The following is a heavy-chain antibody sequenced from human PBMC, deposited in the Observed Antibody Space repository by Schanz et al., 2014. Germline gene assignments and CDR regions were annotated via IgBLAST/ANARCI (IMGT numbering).Heavy chain of an antibody. J-gene: IGHJ3*02. CDR2: INSDGTKR. CDR1: GFGFSSYG. D-gene: IGHD2-21*01. V-gene: IGHV3-33*08. CDR3: ARDGYSVVVISPTESFDI. Sequence: VQLVESGGGLIQPGGSLRLSCAASGFGFSSYGMHWVRQAPGKGLEWVAFINSDGTKRFYADSVKSRFTISRDNSRNTLYLQMNSLRAEDTAVYYCARDGYSVVVISPTESFDIWGQGTMVTVSP.